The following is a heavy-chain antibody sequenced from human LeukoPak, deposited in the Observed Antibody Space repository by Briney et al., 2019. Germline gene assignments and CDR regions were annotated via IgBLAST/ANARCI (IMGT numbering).Heavy chain of an antibody. CDR2: ISTSGGTT. J-gene: IGHJ4*02. CDR1: GFTFSSYA. D-gene: IGHD6-13*01. Sequence: GGSLRLSCAASGFTFSSYAMTWVRQAPGKGLEWVSGISTSGGTTYYAGSVKGRFTISRDNSKNTLYVQMNSLRAEDTAIYYCAKESAAGTTFDYWGQGALVTVAS. V-gene: IGHV3-23*01. CDR3: AKESAAGTTFDY.